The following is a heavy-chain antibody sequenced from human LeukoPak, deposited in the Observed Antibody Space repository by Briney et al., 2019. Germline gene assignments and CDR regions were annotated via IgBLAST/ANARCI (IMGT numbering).Heavy chain of an antibody. CDR2: IDPSDSYT. Sequence: GESLKISCKGSGYSFTSYWISWVRQMPGKGLEWMGRIDPSDSYTNYSPSFQGHVTISADKSISTAYLQWSSLKASDTAMYYCAIDSLGELLPNWFDPWGQGTLVTVSS. D-gene: IGHD3-10*01. V-gene: IGHV5-10-1*01. CDR3: AIDSLGELLPNWFDP. CDR1: GYSFTSYW. J-gene: IGHJ5*02.